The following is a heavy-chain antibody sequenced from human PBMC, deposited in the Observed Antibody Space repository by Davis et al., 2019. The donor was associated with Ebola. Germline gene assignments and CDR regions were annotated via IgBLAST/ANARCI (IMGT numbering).Heavy chain of an antibody. D-gene: IGHD1-26*01. J-gene: IGHJ4*02. Sequence: ASVQVSCKASGYTFSTYAIHSLRQAPGQRLEWMGLINVAKGNTKDSQKFQGRVTMTRDTSAGTAYMEMSSLTSEDTAVYYCARTFVGGWLFDYWGQGTLVTVSS. CDR3: ARTFVGGWLFDY. CDR2: INVAKGNT. V-gene: IGHV1-3*01. CDR1: GYTFSTYA.